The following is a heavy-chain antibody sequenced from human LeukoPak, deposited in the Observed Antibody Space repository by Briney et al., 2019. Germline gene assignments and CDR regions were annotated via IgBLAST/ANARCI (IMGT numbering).Heavy chain of an antibody. CDR3: ARDRGITTARGVPSWFDP. Sequence: WIRKTAGKGLGWIGRIYTTGSPNYSPSLKSRVTISLDTSTDQFSLKLTSVSAADTAVYYCARDRGITTARGVPSWFDPWGQGTLVTVSS. D-gene: IGHD3-10*01. V-gene: IGHV4-61*02. CDR2: IYTTGSP. J-gene: IGHJ5*02.